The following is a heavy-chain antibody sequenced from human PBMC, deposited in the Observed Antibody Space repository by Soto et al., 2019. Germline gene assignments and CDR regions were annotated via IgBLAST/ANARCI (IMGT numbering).Heavy chain of an antibody. CDR3: ARETRSVVVTAILIFSYGMDV. V-gene: IGHV3-48*02. J-gene: IGHJ6*02. CDR2: ISSSSSTI. D-gene: IGHD2-21*02. CDR1: GFTFSSYS. Sequence: GGSLRLSCAASGFTFSSYSMNWVSQAPGKGLEWVSYISSSSSTIYYADSVKGRFTISRDNAKNSLYLQMNSLRDEDTAVYYCARETRSVVVTAILIFSYGMDVWGQGTTVTVSS.